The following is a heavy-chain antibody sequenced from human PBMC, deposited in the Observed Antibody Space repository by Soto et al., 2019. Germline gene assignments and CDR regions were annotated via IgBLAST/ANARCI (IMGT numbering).Heavy chain of an antibody. J-gene: IGHJ5*02. Sequence: QITLKESGPTLVKPTQTLTLTCTFSGFSLTTSGVGVGWIRQPPGKALEWLALIYWDDDKGYSPSLKSRLTSPTATSKNQLALTITNMAPVYTDTYYGARRGGGSGNDYNTWFDPWGQGTLVTVSS. V-gene: IGHV2-5*02. CDR2: IYWDDDK. CDR1: GFSLTTSGVG. CDR3: ARRGGGSGNDYNTWFDP. D-gene: IGHD3-10*01.